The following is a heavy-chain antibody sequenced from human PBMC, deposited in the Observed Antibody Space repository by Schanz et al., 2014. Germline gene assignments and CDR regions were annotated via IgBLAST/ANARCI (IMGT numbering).Heavy chain of an antibody. CDR2: ISDDGSGR. D-gene: IGHD2-15*01. J-gene: IGHJ4*02. CDR1: GLIFSYYT. V-gene: IGHV3-30*04. Sequence: QVELVESGGGVVQPGGSLRLSCAASGLIFSYYTIHWVRQAPGKGLEWVAVISDDGSGRHYADFVTGRFTISRVNSKDTVYLQVNSLRAEGAAVCYCARDLAGGGNDVWGQGTLVTVSS. CDR3: ARDLAGGGNDV.